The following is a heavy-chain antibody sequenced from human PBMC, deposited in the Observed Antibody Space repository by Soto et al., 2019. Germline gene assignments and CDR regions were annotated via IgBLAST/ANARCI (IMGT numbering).Heavy chain of an antibody. V-gene: IGHV3-7*01. CDR3: ARLRGDYFDN. J-gene: IGHJ4*02. CDR1: GFPFSAYW. CDR2: IKQDGSET. Sequence: EVQLVESGGALVQLGGSRRLSCLAPGFPFSAYWMTWVPQAPGKGLEWLANIKQDGSETHDLDGRFAISRDNAKNSLYLQLSSLRAEDTAVYYCARLRGDYFDNWGQGTLVTVSS.